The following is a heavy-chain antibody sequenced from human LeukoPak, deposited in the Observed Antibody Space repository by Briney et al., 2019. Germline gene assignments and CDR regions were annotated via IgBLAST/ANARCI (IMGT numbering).Heavy chain of an antibody. CDR2: ISGSGGST. Sequence: GGSLRLSCAASGFTFSSYAMSWVRQAPGKGLEWVPAISGSGGSTYYADSVKGRFTISRDNSKNTLYLQMNSLRAEDTAVYYCAKDHGVAAAGIPKWFDYWGQGTLVTVSS. V-gene: IGHV3-23*01. CDR3: AKDHGVAAAGIPKWFDY. D-gene: IGHD6-13*01. CDR1: GFTFSSYA. J-gene: IGHJ4*02.